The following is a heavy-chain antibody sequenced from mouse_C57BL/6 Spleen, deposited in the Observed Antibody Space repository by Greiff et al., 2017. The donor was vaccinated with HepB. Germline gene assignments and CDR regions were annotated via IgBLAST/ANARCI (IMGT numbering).Heavy chain of an antibody. CDR2: IDPEDGDT. V-gene: IGHV14-1*01. J-gene: IGHJ2*01. CDR1: GFNIKDYY. Sequence: EVQLKQSGAELVRPGAAVKWSCTASGFNIKDYYMHWVKQRPEQGLEWIGRIDPEDGDTEYAPKFQGKATMTADTSSNTAYLQLSSLTSEDTAVYYCTTGDYGYFDYWGQGTTLTVSS. D-gene: IGHD2-4*01. CDR3: TTGDYGYFDY.